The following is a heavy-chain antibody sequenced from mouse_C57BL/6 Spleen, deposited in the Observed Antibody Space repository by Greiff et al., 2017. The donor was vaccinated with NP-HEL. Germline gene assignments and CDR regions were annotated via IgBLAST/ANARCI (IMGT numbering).Heavy chain of an antibody. CDR1: GYTFTDYY. D-gene: IGHD2-4*01. J-gene: IGHJ2*01. CDR2: INPNNGGT. V-gene: IGHV1-26*01. CDR3: ARGDDYGPYYFDY. Sequence: EVQLQQSGPELVKPGASVKISCKASGYTFTDYYMNWVKQSHGKSLEWIGDINPNNGGTSYNQKFKGKATLTVDKSSSTAYMELRSLTSEDSAVYYCARGDDYGPYYFDYWGQGTTLTVSS.